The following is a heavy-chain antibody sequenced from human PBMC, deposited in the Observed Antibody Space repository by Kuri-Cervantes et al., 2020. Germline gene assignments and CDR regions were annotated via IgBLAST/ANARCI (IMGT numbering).Heavy chain of an antibody. D-gene: IGHD6-13*01. J-gene: IGHJ5*01. Sequence: GGSLRLSCAASGFTFSSYGMHWVRQAPGKGLEWVAFIRYDGSNKYYADSVKGRFTISRDNSKNTLYLQMNSLRAEDTAVYYCARAPGYSSSWYGYWGHGTLVTVSS. V-gene: IGHV3-30*02. CDR1: GFTFSSYG. CDR3: ARAPGYSSSWYGY. CDR2: IRYDGSNK.